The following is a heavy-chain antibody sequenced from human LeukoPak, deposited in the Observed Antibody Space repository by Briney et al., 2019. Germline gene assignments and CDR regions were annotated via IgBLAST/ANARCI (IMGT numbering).Heavy chain of an antibody. J-gene: IGHJ4*02. CDR2: INHSGST. Sequence: SETPSLTYAVYGGSFSGYYWSWIRQPPGKGLEWIGEINHSGSTNYNPSLKSRVTISVDTSKNQFSLKLSSVTAADTAVYYCARGSRVRGVSDYWGQGTLVTVSS. D-gene: IGHD3-10*01. CDR1: GGSFSGYY. CDR3: ARGSRVRGVSDY. V-gene: IGHV4-34*01.